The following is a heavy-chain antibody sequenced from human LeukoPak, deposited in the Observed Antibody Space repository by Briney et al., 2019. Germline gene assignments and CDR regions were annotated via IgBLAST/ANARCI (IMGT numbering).Heavy chain of an antibody. CDR3: ARGERYSSSSYNYYYMDV. CDR2: IYTSGST. D-gene: IGHD6-6*01. J-gene: IGHJ6*03. Sequence: SETLSLTCTVSGGSISSYYWSWIRQPAGKGLEWIGRIYTSGSTNYNPSLKSRVTMSVDTSTNQFSLKLSSVTAADTAVSYCARGERYSSSSYNYYYMDVWGKGTTVTVSS. CDR1: GGSISSYY. V-gene: IGHV4-4*07.